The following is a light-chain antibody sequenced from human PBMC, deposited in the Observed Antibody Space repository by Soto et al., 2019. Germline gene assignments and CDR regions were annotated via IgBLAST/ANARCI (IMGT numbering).Light chain of an antibody. V-gene: IGKV3-15*01. CDR2: GAS. CDR3: QQYGSSPLT. J-gene: IGKJ4*01. Sequence: EIVMTQSPATLSVSPGERATLSCRASQSVRSNLAWYQQKPGQAPRLLIYGASTRATGIPARFSGSGSGTEFTLTVSSLQSEDFAVYYCQQYGSSPLTFGGGTKVDIK. CDR1: QSVRSN.